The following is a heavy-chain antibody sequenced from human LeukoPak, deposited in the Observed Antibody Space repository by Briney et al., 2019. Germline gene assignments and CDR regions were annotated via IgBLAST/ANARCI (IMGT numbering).Heavy chain of an antibody. CDR1: GYTFTSYG. V-gene: IGHV1-24*01. CDR2: FDPEDGET. J-gene: IGHJ4*02. Sequence: ASVKVSCTASGYTFTSYGISWVRRAPGKGLEWMGGFDPEDGETIYAQKFQGRVTMTEDTSTDTAYMELSSLRSEDTAVYYCATSRIRYGDFPDFGVDYWGQGTLVTVSS. CDR3: ATSRIRYGDFPDFGVDY. D-gene: IGHD4-17*01.